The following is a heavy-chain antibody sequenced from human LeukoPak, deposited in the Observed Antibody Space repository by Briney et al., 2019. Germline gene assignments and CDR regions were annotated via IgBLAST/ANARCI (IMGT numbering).Heavy chain of an antibody. V-gene: IGHV1-69*13. CDR1: GGTFTTDA. CDR3: ARDDGRYFDRLGHDAFDI. CDR2: IIPIFGTS. Sequence: ASVKVSCKASGGTFTTDAISWVRQAPGQGLEWMGGIIPIFGTSNYAQKFQGRVTITADESTSTAYMELSSLRSEDTAVYYCARDDGRYFDRLGHDAFDIWGQGTLVTVSS. D-gene: IGHD3-9*01. J-gene: IGHJ3*02.